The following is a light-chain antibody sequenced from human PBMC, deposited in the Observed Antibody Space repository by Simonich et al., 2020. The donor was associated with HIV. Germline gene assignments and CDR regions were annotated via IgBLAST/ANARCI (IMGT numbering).Light chain of an antibody. CDR1: QSISSY. J-gene: IGKJ2*01. CDR3: QQSYTTPYT. Sequence: DIQMTQSPSSLSASVGDRVTITCRASQSISSYLNWYQEKPGKAPKLLIYAASSLQSGVPSRFSGSGSGTDFTLTISSLQPEDFAIYYCQQSYTTPYTFGQGTKLE. CDR2: AAS. V-gene: IGKV1-39*01.